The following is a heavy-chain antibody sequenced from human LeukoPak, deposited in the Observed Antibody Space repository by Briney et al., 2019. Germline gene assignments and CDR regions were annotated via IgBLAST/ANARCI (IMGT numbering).Heavy chain of an antibody. V-gene: IGHV1-8*01. Sequence: GASVKVSCKASGYTFTSYDINWVRQATGQGLEWMGWMNPNSGNTGYAQKFQGRVTMTRNTSITTAFMELSSLRSEDTAVYYCAGGTIQYNWNDGAFDIWGQGTMDTVSS. CDR3: AGGTIQYNWNDGAFDI. CDR1: GYTFTSYD. CDR2: MNPNSGNT. J-gene: IGHJ3*02. D-gene: IGHD1-1*01.